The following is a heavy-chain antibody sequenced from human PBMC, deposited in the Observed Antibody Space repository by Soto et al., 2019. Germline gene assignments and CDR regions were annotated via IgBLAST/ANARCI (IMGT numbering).Heavy chain of an antibody. CDR2: VSGSNGDT. Sequence: QIQLVQSGTEVKRPGASVKVSCRVAGYTFTGYGISWMRQAPGQGLEWMGWVSGSNGDTKYVENYQGRVTMTIDTSKSTDYMELRSLRSDDTAVYYCARDISYYHDDRGYSNFDYWGQGTLVTVSP. J-gene: IGHJ4*02. CDR3: ARDISYYHDDRGYSNFDY. CDR1: GYTFTGYG. V-gene: IGHV1-18*01. D-gene: IGHD3-22*01.